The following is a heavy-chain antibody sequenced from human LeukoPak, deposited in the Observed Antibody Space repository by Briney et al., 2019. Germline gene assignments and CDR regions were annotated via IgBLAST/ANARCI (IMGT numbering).Heavy chain of an antibody. CDR2: IDPDGSEK. Sequence: GGSLRLSCAASGFTFNSYWMSWVRQAPGKGLEWVANIDPDGSEKQYGDSVKGRFTTSRDNAKNSLYLQMNSLRAEDTAIYYCARIYYFGDNNWRYFDNWGQGTLVTVSS. D-gene: IGHD3-10*01. J-gene: IGHJ4*02. CDR3: ARIYYFGDNNWRYFDN. V-gene: IGHV3-7*01. CDR1: GFTFNSYW.